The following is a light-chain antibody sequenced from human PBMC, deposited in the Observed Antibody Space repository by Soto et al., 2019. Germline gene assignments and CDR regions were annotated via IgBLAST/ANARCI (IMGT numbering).Light chain of an antibody. CDR2: DAS. J-gene: IGKJ2*01. CDR1: QDISNY. Sequence: DIQMTQSPSSLSASVGDRVTITCQASQDISNYLNWYQQKPVKAPKFLIYDASNLKTVVPSRFTGRGSGTDFTFTISSLQHEDIATYFCQQCDSLPYTGGQGTKLEIK. V-gene: IGKV1-33*01. CDR3: QQCDSLPYT.